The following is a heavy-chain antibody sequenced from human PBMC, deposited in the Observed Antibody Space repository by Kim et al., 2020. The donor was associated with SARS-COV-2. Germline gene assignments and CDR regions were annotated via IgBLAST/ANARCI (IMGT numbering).Heavy chain of an antibody. CDR3: ARDPLSPYCSGGSCFYYYYGMDV. Sequence: ASVKVSCKASGYTFTGYYMHWVRQAPGQGLEWMGWINPNSGGTNYAQKFQGRVTMTRDTSISTAYMELSRLRSDDTAVYYCARDPLSPYCSGGSCFYYYYGMDVWGQGTTVTVSS. CDR2: INPNSGGT. CDR1: GYTFTGYY. J-gene: IGHJ6*02. V-gene: IGHV1-2*02. D-gene: IGHD2-15*01.